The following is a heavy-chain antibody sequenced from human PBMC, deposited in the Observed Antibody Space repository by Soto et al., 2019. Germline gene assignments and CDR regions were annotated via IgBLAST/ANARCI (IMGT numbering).Heavy chain of an antibody. Sequence: EVQLVESGGGLVKPGGSLRLSCVVSGLTFSNAWMTWVRQAPGKGLEWVGRIKSKADGGATDYAAPVKGRFTISGDDSKNTLYLQMNSLKTEDTAVYYCPTQYYYDSSGSFLNWGQGTLVTVSS. CDR1: GLTFSNAW. D-gene: IGHD3-22*01. CDR3: PTQYYYDSSGSFLN. J-gene: IGHJ4*02. V-gene: IGHV3-15*01. CDR2: IKSKADGGAT.